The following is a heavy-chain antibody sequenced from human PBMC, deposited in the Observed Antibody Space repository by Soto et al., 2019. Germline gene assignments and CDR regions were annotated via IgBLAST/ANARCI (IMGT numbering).Heavy chain of an antibody. CDR2: IHYSGSA. V-gene: IGHV4-59*01. Sequence: SETLSLTCTVSGGSINSYFWTWIRQSPGKGLQWIGYIHYSGSANYNPSLKTRVTMSVDTSKTQFSLSLTSVTAADTAVYYCARMNQREPKLNAFDIWAQRTLVPVSS. D-gene: IGHD1-1*01. J-gene: IGHJ3*02. CDR1: GGSINSYF. CDR3: ARMNQREPKLNAFDI.